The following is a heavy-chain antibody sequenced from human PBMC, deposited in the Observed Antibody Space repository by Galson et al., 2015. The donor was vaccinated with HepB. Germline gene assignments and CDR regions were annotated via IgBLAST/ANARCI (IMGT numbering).Heavy chain of an antibody. D-gene: IGHD6-19*01. CDR1: GFTXXXYG. CDR2: ISYDGXNK. CDR3: AKDAGEGAVAPLDY. Sequence: SLRLSCAASGFTXXXYGMHWVRQAPGKGLEWVAVISYDGXNKYYADSVKGRFTISRDNSKNTLYPQMNSLRAEDTAVFYCAKDAGEGAVAPLDYWGQGTLVTVSS. V-gene: IGHV3-30*18. J-gene: IGHJ4*02.